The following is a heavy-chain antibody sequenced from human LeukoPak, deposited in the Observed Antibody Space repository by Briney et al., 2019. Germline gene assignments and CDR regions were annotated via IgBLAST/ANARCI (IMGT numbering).Heavy chain of an antibody. D-gene: IGHD5-18*01. CDR2: IKQDGSEK. J-gene: IGHJ5*02. CDR3: AKGKAYNTDNWFDP. CDR1: GFTFSNYW. V-gene: IGHV3-7*03. Sequence: QPGGSLRLSCAASGFTFSNYWMSWVRQAPGKGLEWVASIKQDGSEKYYVDSVKGRFTISRDNAKNSLYLQMNSLRAEDTAVYYCAKGKAYNTDNWFDPWGQGTLVTVSS.